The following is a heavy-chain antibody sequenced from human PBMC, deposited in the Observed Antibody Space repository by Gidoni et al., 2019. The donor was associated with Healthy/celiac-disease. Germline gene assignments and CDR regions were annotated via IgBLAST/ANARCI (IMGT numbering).Heavy chain of an antibody. V-gene: IGHV1-8*01. D-gene: IGHD1-1*01. CDR2: MNPNSGNT. Sequence: QVQLVQAGAEVKKPGASVKVACKASGYTFTSYDINWVRQATGQGLEWMGWMNPNSGNTGYAQKFQGRVTMTRNTSISTAYMELSSLRSEDTAVYYCARGWRNDVYFDYWGQGTLVTVSS. J-gene: IGHJ4*02. CDR1: GYTFTSYD. CDR3: ARGWRNDVYFDY.